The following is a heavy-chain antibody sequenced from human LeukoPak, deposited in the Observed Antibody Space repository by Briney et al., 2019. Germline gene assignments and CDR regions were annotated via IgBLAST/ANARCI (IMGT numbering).Heavy chain of an antibody. D-gene: IGHD6-13*01. CDR2: ISDSGGST. CDR3: AKVSHSSWQNDAFDI. CDR1: GFTFSSYA. Sequence: GGSLRLSCAASGFTFSSYAMIWVRQAPGKGLEWVSSISDSGGSTYYADSAKGRFTISRDNSKNTPYLQMNSLRAEDTAVYYCAKVSHSSWQNDAFDIWGQGTMVTVSS. J-gene: IGHJ3*02. V-gene: IGHV3-23*01.